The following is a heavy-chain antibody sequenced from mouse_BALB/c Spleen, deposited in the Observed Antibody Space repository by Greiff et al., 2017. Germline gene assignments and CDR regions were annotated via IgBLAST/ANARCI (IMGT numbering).Heavy chain of an antibody. J-gene: IGHJ4*01. CDR3: AREGNPLRWYAMDY. D-gene: IGHD2-1*01. CDR2: INPYNGAT. V-gene: IGHV1-31*01. CDR1: GYSFTGYY. Sequence: VQLQQSGPELVKPGASVKISCKASGYSFTGYYMHWVKQSHVKSLEWIGRINPYNGATSYNQNFKDKASLTVDKSSSTAYMELHSLTSEDSAVYYCAREGNPLRWYAMDYWGQGTSVTVSS.